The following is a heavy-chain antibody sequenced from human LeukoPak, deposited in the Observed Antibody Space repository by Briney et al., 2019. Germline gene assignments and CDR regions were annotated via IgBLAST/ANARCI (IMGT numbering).Heavy chain of an antibody. CDR3: ASHRGF. CDR1: GGSISNNY. CDR2: IYYSGST. J-gene: IGHJ4*02. V-gene: IGHV4-59*01. Sequence: SETLSLTCTVSGGSISNNYWSWFRQPPGKGLEWIGYIYYSGSTNYNPSLKSRVTISVDTSKSQFSLKLSSVTAADTAVYYCASHRGFWGQGALVTVSS.